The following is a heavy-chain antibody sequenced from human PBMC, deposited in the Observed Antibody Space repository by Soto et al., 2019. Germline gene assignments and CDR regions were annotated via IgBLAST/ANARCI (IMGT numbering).Heavy chain of an antibody. CDR3: ARDRWFAP. CDR2: IYYSGST. CDR1: GGSVSSGSHY. J-gene: IGHJ5*02. V-gene: IGHV4-61*01. Sequence: QVQLQESGPGLVKPSETLSLTCTVSGGSVSSGSHYWSWIRQPPGKGLEWIGYIYYSGSTNYNPSLNSRVTISADTSKNQFPLKLSSVTAADTAVYYCARDRWFAPWGQGTLVTVSS.